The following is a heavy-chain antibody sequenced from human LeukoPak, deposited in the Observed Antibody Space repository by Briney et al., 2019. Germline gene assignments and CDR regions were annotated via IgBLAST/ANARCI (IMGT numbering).Heavy chain of an antibody. J-gene: IGHJ4*02. CDR2: IHPSGGNT. V-gene: IGHV1-46*01. Sequence: GASVKVSCKASGYTFTSNYMHWVRQAAGQGLEWMGIIHPSGGNTNYAQKFQGRVAMTRDTSTSTVYMELSSLRSEDTAIYYCARDCSTRCQGPVFDNWGQGTLVTVSS. CDR1: GYTFTSNY. D-gene: IGHD2-2*01. CDR3: ARDCSTRCQGPVFDN.